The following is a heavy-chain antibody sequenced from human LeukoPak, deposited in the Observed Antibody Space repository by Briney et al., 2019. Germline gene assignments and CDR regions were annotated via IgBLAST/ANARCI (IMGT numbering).Heavy chain of an antibody. D-gene: IGHD6-13*01. CDR1: GYTFTGYY. CDR2: INPNSGGT. V-gene: IGHV1-2*04. Sequence: ASVKVSCKASGYTFTGYYMHWVRQAPGQELEWMGWINPNSGGTNYAQKLQGWVTMTRDTSISTAYMELSRLRSDDTAVYYCAREKYSSSWYPRPGMDVWGQGTTVTVSS. CDR3: AREKYSSSWYPRPGMDV. J-gene: IGHJ6*02.